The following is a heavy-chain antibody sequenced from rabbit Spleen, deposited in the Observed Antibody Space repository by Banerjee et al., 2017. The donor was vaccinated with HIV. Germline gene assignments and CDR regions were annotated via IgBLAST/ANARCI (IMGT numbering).Heavy chain of an antibody. CDR1: GFSLSSST. CDR2: INTGSGST. J-gene: IGHJ4*01. CDR3: VRDKASISGDYGPWYFDL. V-gene: IGHV1S47*01. Sequence: QEQLVESGGGLVQPEGSLTLTCTASGFSLSSSTWIWWVRQAPGKGLEWIGCINTGSGSTWYASWVNGRVTISRSTSLNTVTLQMTSLTVADTATYFCVRDKASISGDYGPWYFDLWAQGPWSPS. D-gene: IGHD1-1*01.